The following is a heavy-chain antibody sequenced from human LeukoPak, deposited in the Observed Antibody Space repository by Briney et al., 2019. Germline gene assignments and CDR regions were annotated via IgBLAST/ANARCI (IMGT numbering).Heavy chain of an antibody. CDR1: GYTFTGYY. J-gene: IGHJ4*02. D-gene: IGHD6-13*01. CDR3: ARDGPVGSWYPYYFDY. CDR2: INTNTGNP. V-gene: IGHV7-4-1*02. Sequence: ASVKVSCKASGYTFTGYYMHWVRQAPGQGLGWMGWINTNTGNPTYAQGFTGRFVFSLDTSVSTAYLQISSLKAEDTAVYYCARDGPVGSWYPYYFDYWGQGTLVTVSS.